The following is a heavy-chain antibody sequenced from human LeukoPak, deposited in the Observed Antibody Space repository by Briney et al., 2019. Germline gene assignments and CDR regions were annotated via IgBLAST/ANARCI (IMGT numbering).Heavy chain of an antibody. J-gene: IGHJ4*02. Sequence: ASVTVSCTASGYTFSGYYMHWVRQAPGQGLEWMGWINPNSGGTNYAQKFQGRVTMTRDTSISTAYMELSRLRSDDTAVYYCARIAAAGYGVYYFDYWGQGTLVTVSS. CDR1: GYTFSGYY. CDR2: INPNSGGT. CDR3: ARIAAAGYGVYYFDY. V-gene: IGHV1-2*02. D-gene: IGHD6-13*01.